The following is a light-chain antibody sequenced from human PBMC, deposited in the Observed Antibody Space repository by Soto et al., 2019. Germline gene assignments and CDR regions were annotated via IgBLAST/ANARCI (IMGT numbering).Light chain of an antibody. V-gene: IGKV3D-20*01. CDR3: HHYGSSSG. CDR2: DAS. J-gene: IGKJ1*01. CDR1: QTISNNY. Sequence: EIVLTQSPATLSLSPGERATLSCGASQTISNNYLAWYQQKPGLAPRLLIYDASTRVTGIPARFTGSGSGTDFTLTISRLEPEDFAVYYCHHYGSSSGVGQETKVEIK.